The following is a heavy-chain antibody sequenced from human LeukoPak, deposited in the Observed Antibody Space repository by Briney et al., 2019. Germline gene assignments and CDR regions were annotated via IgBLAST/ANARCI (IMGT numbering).Heavy chain of an antibody. CDR1: GDSINSLDL. CDR3: ARLTRRSGNYFDY. CDR2: IYYGGNT. Sequence: PSGTLSLTCTVSGDSINSLDLWSWIRQPPGKGLEWIGYIYYGGNTNYNPSLQSRVTISVDTSKSQFSLKLSSVTAADTAVYYCARLTRRSGNYFDYWGQGTLVTVSS. J-gene: IGHJ4*02. D-gene: IGHD5-12*01. V-gene: IGHV4-59*11.